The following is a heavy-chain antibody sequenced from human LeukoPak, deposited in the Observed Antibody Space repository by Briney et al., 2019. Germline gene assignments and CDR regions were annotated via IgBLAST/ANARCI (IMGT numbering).Heavy chain of an antibody. D-gene: IGHD6-13*01. CDR2: MNPNSGNT. V-gene: IGHV1-8*01. Sequence: ASVKVSCKASGYTFTSYDINWVRQATGQGLEWMGWMNPNSGNTGYAQKFQGRVTMTRNTSISTVYMELSSLRSEDTAVYYCARLFSWYYVYYYYYYMDVWGKGTTVTVSS. CDR3: ARLFSWYYVYYYYYYMDV. CDR1: GYTFTSYD. J-gene: IGHJ6*03.